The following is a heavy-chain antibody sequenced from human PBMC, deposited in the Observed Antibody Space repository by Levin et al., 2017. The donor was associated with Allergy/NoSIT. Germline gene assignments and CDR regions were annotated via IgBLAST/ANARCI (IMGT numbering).Heavy chain of an antibody. J-gene: IGHJ4*02. CDR2: IYYSGST. CDR1: GGSISSYY. V-gene: IGHV4-59*01. D-gene: IGHD6-13*01. Sequence: SQTLSLTCTVSGGSISSYYWSWIRQPPGKGLEWIGYIYYSGSTNYNPSLKSRVTISVDTSKNQFSLKLSSVTAADTAVYYCARGSSWTDYWGQGTLVTVSS. CDR3: ARGSSWTDY.